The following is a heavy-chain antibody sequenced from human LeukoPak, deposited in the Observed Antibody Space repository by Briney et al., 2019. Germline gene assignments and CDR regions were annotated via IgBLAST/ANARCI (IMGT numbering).Heavy chain of an antibody. D-gene: IGHD2-15*01. V-gene: IGHV4-34*01. CDR1: GGSFSGYY. CDR2: INHSGST. J-gene: IGHJ1*01. Sequence: SETLSLTCAVYGGSFSGYYWGWIRQPPGKGLEWIGEINHSGSTNYNPSLKSRVTISVDTSMNQFSLKLSSVTAADTAVYYCARHSCSGGSCYPEYFQHWGQGTLVTVSS. CDR3: ARHSCSGGSCYPEYFQH.